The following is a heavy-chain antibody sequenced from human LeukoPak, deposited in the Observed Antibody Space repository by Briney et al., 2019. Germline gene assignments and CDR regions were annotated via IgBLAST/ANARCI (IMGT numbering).Heavy chain of an antibody. Sequence: GGSLRLSCAASGFTFSSYSMNWVRQAPGKGLEWVSYISSSSSTIYYADSVKGRFTISKDNAKNGLYLQMNSLRPEDTALYYCVKVSRWRYEPLDIWGQGTMVTVSS. J-gene: IGHJ3*02. V-gene: IGHV3-48*04. D-gene: IGHD2-2*01. CDR2: ISSSSSTI. CDR3: VKVSRWRYEPLDI. CDR1: GFTFSSYS.